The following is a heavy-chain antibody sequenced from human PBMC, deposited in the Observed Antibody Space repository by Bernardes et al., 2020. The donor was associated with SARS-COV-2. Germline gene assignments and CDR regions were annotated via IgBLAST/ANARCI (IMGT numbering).Heavy chain of an antibody. CDR3: AMRDWLHSYYYYGLDV. Sequence: GGSLRLSCAASGFTVSDSYMTWVRQAPGKGLEWVSVIYRGGNTYYADSVRGRFTISRDSSKNTLYLQMNSLRAEDTAIYYCAMRDWLHSYYYYGLDVWGQGTTVTVSS. CDR2: IYRGGNT. V-gene: IGHV3-66*01. D-gene: IGHD3-9*01. J-gene: IGHJ6*02. CDR1: GFTVSDSY.